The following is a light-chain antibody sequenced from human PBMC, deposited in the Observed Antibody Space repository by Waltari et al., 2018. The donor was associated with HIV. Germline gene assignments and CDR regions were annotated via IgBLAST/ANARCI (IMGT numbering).Light chain of an antibody. V-gene: IGLV2-14*01. CDR3: SSYRSYNTVV. CDR1: TEDVGGYYY. J-gene: IGLJ2*01. Sequence: QSALIQPASVSGSPGQSITMSCTGTTEDVGGYYYVSWYQHHPGKAPKVFIYEVDKWPSGVSYRFSGYKSGNTASLTISGLQAEDEADYYCSSYRSYNTVVFGGGTKLTVL. CDR2: EVD.